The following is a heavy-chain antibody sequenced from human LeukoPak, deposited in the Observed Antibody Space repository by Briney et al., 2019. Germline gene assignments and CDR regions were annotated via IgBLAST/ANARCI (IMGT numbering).Heavy chain of an antibody. J-gene: IGHJ6*04. CDR3: ARAYYDILIGYYYYGMDV. V-gene: IGHV3-74*01. CDR2: INSDGSST. D-gene: IGHD3-9*01. CDR1: GFPFSSYW. Sequence: GSLRLSFAASGFPFSSYWMHWVRPAPGKGLVWVSRINSDGSSTSYADSVKGRFTISRENAKNTLYLQMNSLRAEDTAVYYCARAYYDILIGYYYYGMDVWGKGTTVTVSS.